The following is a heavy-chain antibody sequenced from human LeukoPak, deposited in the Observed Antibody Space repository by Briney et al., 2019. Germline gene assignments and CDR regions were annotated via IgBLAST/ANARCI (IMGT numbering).Heavy chain of an antibody. D-gene: IGHD1-26*01. Sequence: GGSLRLSCAASGFTFSGSAMHWVRQASGKGLEWVGRIRSKANSYATAYAASVKGRFTISRDDSKNTAYLQMNSLKTEDTAVYYCTVVGATGTYYYYYMDVWGKGTTVTVSS. V-gene: IGHV3-73*01. CDR3: TVVGATGTYYYYYMDV. CDR1: GFTFSGSA. CDR2: IRSKANSYAT. J-gene: IGHJ6*03.